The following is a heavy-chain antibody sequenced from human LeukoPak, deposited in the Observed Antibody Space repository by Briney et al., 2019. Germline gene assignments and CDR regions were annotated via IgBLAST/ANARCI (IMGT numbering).Heavy chain of an antibody. J-gene: IGHJ4*02. V-gene: IGHV3-7*04. CDR3: ARGDAFSGVH. D-gene: IGHD3-10*01. CDR2: IHPEGNEK. Sequence: AGGDLSLSGTASGFPFRNFWMSGVRQAPGRGLEGVDKIHPEGNEKYHVESVKGRFTISRDNPKSSLFLQMTGLRVEDTAVYYCARGDAFSGVHWGQGTLVTVSS. CDR1: GFPFRNFW.